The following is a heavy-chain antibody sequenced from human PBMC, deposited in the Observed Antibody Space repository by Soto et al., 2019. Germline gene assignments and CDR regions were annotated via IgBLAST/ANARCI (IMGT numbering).Heavy chain of an antibody. Sequence: QVQLVQSGAEVKKPGDTVKVSCKASGYTFTSYAMHWVRQAPGQRLEWMGWINAGNGNTKYSQKFQGRVTITRDTSASTAYMELSSLRSEDTAVYYCARGLNGYLYYFDYWGQGTLVTVSS. V-gene: IGHV1-3*01. D-gene: IGHD5-18*01. CDR1: GYTFTSYA. CDR2: INAGNGNT. CDR3: ARGLNGYLYYFDY. J-gene: IGHJ4*02.